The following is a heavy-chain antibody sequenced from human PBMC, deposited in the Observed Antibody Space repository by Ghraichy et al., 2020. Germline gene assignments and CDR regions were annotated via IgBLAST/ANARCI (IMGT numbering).Heavy chain of an antibody. J-gene: IGHJ6*03. CDR2: ISGSGGST. CDR3: ALSPQVVPAASTYYYYYYYMDV. Sequence: LSLTCAASGFTFSSYAMSWVRQAPGKGLEWVSAISGSGGSTYYADSVKGRFTISRDNSKNTLYLQMNSLRAEDTAVYYCALSPQVVPAASTYYYYYYYMDVWGKGTTVTVSS. D-gene: IGHD2-2*01. V-gene: IGHV3-23*01. CDR1: GFTFSSYA.